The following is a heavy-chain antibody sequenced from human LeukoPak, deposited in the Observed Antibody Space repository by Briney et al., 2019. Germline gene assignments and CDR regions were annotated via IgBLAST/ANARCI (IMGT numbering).Heavy chain of an antibody. J-gene: IGHJ4*02. Sequence: GGSLRLSCAASGFTFSSYGMHWVRQAPGKGLEWVAVISYDGSNKYYADSVKGRFTISRDNSKNTLYLQMNSLRAEDTAVYYCAKDAEQWLLTGPSAYWGQGALVTASS. CDR1: GFTFSSYG. D-gene: IGHD6-19*01. CDR2: ISYDGSNK. CDR3: AKDAEQWLLTGPSAY. V-gene: IGHV3-30*18.